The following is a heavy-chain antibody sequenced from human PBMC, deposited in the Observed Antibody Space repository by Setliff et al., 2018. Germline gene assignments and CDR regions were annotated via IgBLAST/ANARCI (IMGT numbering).Heavy chain of an antibody. D-gene: IGHD7-27*01. J-gene: IGHJ3*02. CDR1: GYTFTDYG. V-gene: IGHV1-18*01. Sequence: ASVKVSCKASGYTFTDYGISWVRQAPGQGLEWMGWISPYTGNTFYAPQFQGRVIMTTDTSAKTAYMELRSLTSDDTAVYYCARRWETGDQDAYDIWGQGTMVTVSS. CDR3: ARRWETGDQDAYDI. CDR2: ISPYTGNT.